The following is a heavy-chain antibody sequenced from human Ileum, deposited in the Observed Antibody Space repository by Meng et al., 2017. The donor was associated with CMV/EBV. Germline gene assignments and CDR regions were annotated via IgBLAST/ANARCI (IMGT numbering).Heavy chain of an antibody. Sequence: QLQRQESGPGLVKTSETLSLTCYVSGGSISNYYWSWIRQPAGKGLEWIAHIYTSGTTNYNPSLKSRVTMSVDTSRNQFSLKLTSVTAADTAVYYCARNYGSGNWNFFHYWGQGTLVTVSS. J-gene: IGHJ4*02. D-gene: IGHD3-10*01. CDR2: IYTSGTT. V-gene: IGHV4-4*07. CDR3: ARNYGSGNWNFFHY. CDR1: GGSISNYY.